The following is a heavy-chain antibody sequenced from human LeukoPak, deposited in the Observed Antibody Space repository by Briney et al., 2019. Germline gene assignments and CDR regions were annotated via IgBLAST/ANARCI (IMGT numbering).Heavy chain of an antibody. CDR1: GFSVSSSY. J-gene: IGHJ4*02. Sequence: GGSLRLSCAASGFSVSSSYMSWVRQAPGKGLEWVSVFYIGGNTYYADSVKGRFTNSRDNSKNTLYLQMNSLRAEDTAVYYCARGTVTAPDYWGQGTLVTVSS. CDR3: ARGTVTAPDY. V-gene: IGHV3-53*01. CDR2: FYIGGNT. D-gene: IGHD4-17*01.